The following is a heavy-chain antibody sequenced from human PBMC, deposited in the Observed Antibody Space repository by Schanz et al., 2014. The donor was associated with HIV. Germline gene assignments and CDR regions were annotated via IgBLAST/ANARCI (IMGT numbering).Heavy chain of an antibody. J-gene: IGHJ4*02. CDR1: GFPFSNFW. CDR3: ARGLVT. Sequence: EVQLLESGGGLVQPGGSLRLSCAASGFPFSNFWMHWVRQAPGKGLVWVSRINNDGSNTLYADSVKGRFTISRDNAKNTLHLQMNSLRVEDTAVYFCARGLVTWGQGTLVTVSS. D-gene: IGHD2-21*02. V-gene: IGHV3-74*02. CDR2: INNDGSNT.